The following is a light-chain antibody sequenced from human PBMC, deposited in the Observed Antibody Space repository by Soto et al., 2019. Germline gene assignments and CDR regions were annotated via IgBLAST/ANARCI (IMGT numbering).Light chain of an antibody. V-gene: IGLV1-40*01. CDR1: NSNIGAGYD. J-gene: IGLJ7*01. CDR3: QSYDSSLSSAV. Sequence: QAVVTQPPSVSGAPGQRVTISCTGNNSNIGAGYDVHWYQQLPRTAPKLLIYGNSNRPSGVPDRFSGSKSGTSASLAITGLQAEDEADYYCQSYDSSLSSAVFGGGTQLTVL. CDR2: GNS.